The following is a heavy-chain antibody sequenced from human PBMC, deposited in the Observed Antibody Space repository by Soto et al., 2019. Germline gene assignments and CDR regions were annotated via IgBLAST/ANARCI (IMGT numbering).Heavy chain of an antibody. J-gene: IGHJ5*02. V-gene: IGHV4-34*01. D-gene: IGHD6-6*01. CDR2: INHSGST. CDR1: GGSFGGYY. CDR3: ARGRGSSSSHWFDP. Sequence: PSETLSLTCAFYGGSFGGYYWSWIRQPPGKGLEWVGEINHSGSTNYNPSLKSRVTISVDTSKNQFSLKLSSVTAADTAVYYCARGRGSSSSHWFDPWGQGTLVTVSS.